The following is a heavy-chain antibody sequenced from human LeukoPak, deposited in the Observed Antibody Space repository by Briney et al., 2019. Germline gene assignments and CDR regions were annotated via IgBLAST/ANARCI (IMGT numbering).Heavy chain of an antibody. D-gene: IGHD1-26*01. Sequence: GASVKVSCRASGYTFTSYYMHWVRQAPGQGLEWMEIINPSGGSTSYAQKFQGRVTMTRDMSTSTVYMELSSLRSEDTAVYYCARSEGATLFGYWGQGTLVTVSS. CDR3: ARSEGATLFGY. V-gene: IGHV1-46*01. CDR1: GYTFTSYY. J-gene: IGHJ4*02. CDR2: INPSGGST.